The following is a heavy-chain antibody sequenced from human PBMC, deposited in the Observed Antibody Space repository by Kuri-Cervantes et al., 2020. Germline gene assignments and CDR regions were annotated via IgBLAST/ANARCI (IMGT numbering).Heavy chain of an antibody. Sequence: GSLRLSCAVYGGSFSGYYWSWIRQPPGKGLEWIGEINHSGSTNYNPSLKSRVTISVDTSKNQFSLKLNSVTAADTAVYYCARDVMVRGLPTNYWGRGTLVTVSS. CDR1: GGSFSGYY. D-gene: IGHD3-10*01. CDR3: ARDVMVRGLPTNY. J-gene: IGHJ4*02. CDR2: INHSGST. V-gene: IGHV4-34*01.